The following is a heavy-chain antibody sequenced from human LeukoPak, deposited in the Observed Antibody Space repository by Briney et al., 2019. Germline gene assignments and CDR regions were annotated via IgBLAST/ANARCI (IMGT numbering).Heavy chain of an antibody. V-gene: IGHV4-4*07. CDR3: AREALIEGFYYYMDV. J-gene: IGHJ6*03. CDR1: GDSISSFY. Sequence: SETLFLTCTVSGDSISSFYWSWIRQPAGKGLEWIGRFYTSGSTNYNPSLKSRVTMSVDTSKNQFSLKLSSVTAADTAVYYCAREALIEGFYYYMDVWGKGTTVTVSS. D-gene: IGHD3-22*01. CDR2: FYTSGST.